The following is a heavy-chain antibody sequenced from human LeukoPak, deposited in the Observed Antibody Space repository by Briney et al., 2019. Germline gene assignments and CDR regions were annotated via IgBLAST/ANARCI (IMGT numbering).Heavy chain of an antibody. CDR2: IYTSGST. CDR3: ARSGLAPNWYDP. J-gene: IGHJ5*02. CDR1: GGSISSYY. V-gene: IGHV4-4*09. D-gene: IGHD3/OR15-3a*01. Sequence: SETLSLTCTVSGGSISSYYWSWIRHPPGKGLEWIGYIYTSGSTNYNPSLKSRVTISVDTSKNQFSLKLSSVTAADTAVYYCARSGLAPNWYDPWGQGTLVTVSS.